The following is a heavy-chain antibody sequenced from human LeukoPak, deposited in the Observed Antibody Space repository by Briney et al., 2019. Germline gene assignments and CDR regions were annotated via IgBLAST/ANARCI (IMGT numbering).Heavy chain of an antibody. CDR1: GGSISSYY. Sequence: SETLSLTCTVSGGSISSYYWSWIRQPAGKGLEWIGRIYTSGSTNYNPSLKSRVTMSVDTSKNQFSLKLSSVTAADTAVYYCARGSDFWGGRPQFDYWGQGTLVTVSS. V-gene: IGHV4-4*07. CDR3: ARGSDFWGGRPQFDY. D-gene: IGHD3-3*01. J-gene: IGHJ4*02. CDR2: IYTSGST.